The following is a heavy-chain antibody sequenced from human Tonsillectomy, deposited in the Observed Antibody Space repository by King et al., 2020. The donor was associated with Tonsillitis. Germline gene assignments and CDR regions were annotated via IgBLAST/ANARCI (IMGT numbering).Heavy chain of an antibody. V-gene: IGHV3-21*01. CDR1: GFTFSSYS. Sequence: EVQLVESGGGLVKPGGSLRLSCAASGFTFSSYSMNWVRQAPGKGLEWVSSISSSSSYIYYADSVKGRFTISRDNAKNSLYLQMNSLRAEDTAVYYCTASLRFLEWLLVRTIPNWGQGTLVTVSS. CDR3: TASLRFLEWLLVRTIPN. J-gene: IGHJ4*02. CDR2: ISSSSSYI. D-gene: IGHD3-3*01.